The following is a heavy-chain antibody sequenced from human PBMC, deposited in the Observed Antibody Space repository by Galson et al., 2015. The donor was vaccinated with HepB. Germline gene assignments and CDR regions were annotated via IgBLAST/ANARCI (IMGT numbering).Heavy chain of an antibody. Sequence: LRLSCAASGFTFTSYSMDWVRQAPGQGLEWVAVISYDGNNKYYADSVRGRFTISRYNSKNTLYLQMDSLSAEDTAVYYCASAPPNLNTVYYYYCYALCGWGQVATVTVSS. J-gene: IGHJ6*02. CDR1: GFTFTSYS. D-gene: IGHD2-2*02. CDR2: ISYDGNNK. CDR3: ASAPPNLNTVYYYYCYALCG. V-gene: IGHV3-30*04.